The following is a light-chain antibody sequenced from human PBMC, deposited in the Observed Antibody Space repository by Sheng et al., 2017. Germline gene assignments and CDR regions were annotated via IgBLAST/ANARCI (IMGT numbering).Light chain of an antibody. CDR1: QTISGW. Sequence: DIQMTQSPSTLSASVGDRVTITCRASQTISGWLAWYQQKPGKVPKVLIYMASTLESGVPSRFSGSGSGTEFTLTISSLQPDDFATYYCQQYKSYPYSFGQGTKLEIK. V-gene: IGKV1-5*03. J-gene: IGKJ2*03. CDR3: QQYKSYPYS. CDR2: MAS.